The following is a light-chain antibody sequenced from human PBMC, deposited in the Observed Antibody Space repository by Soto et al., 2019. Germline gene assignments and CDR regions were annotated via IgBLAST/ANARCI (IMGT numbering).Light chain of an antibody. V-gene: IGLV2-14*02. CDR1: SNDFGTYYF. CDR2: DAT. CDR3: QAWDSSTVV. Sequence: QSVLTQPASVSGSPGQSITISCTRTSNDFGTYYFVSWYQQHPDKAPKLIIYDATKRPSGIPERFSGSNSGNTATLTISGTQAMDEADYYCQAWDSSTVVFGTGTKVTVL. J-gene: IGLJ1*01.